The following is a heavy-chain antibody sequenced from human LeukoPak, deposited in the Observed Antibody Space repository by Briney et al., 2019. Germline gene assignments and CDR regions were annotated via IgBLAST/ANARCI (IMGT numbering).Heavy chain of an antibody. CDR1: GFTVSSNY. CDR3: ARDFDCSGGSCYFWFDP. J-gene: IGHJ5*02. V-gene: IGHV3-66*01. D-gene: IGHD2-15*01. CDR2: IYSGGGT. Sequence: PGGSLRLSCAASGFTVSSNYMSWVRQAPGKGLEWVSVIYSGGGTYYADSVKGRFTISRDNSKNTLYLQMNSLRAEDTAVYYCARDFDCSGGSCYFWFDPWGQGTLVTVSS.